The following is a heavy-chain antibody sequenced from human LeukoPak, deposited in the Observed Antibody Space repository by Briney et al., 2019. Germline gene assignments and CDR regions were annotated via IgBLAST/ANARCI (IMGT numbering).Heavy chain of an antibody. CDR1: GGSFSGYY. CDR2: INHSGST. D-gene: IGHD2-15*01. V-gene: IGHV4-34*01. Sequence: SETLSLTCAVYGGSFSGYYWSWIRQPPGKGLEWTGEINHSGSTNYNPSLKSRVTISVDTSKNQFSLKLSSVTAADTAVYYCASPKLGYCSGGSCYDRFWFDPWGQGTLVTVSS. CDR3: ASPKLGYCSGGSCYDRFWFDP. J-gene: IGHJ5*02.